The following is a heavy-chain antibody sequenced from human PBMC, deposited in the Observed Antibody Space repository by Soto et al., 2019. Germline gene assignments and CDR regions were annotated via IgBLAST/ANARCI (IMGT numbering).Heavy chain of an antibody. D-gene: IGHD2-2*01. CDR1: GGSFSGYY. CDR3: ERLAGYCSTNGCHGDYGMDV. J-gene: IGHJ6*02. CDR2: INHSGST. V-gene: IGHV4-34*01. Sequence: SETLSLTCAVYGGSFSGYYWSWIRQPAGKGLDWIGEINHSGSTNDNPSLKSRVTISVDTSMNQFSLRLTSVTAADTAVYYCERLAGYCSTNGCHGDYGMDVWGQGTTVTVSS.